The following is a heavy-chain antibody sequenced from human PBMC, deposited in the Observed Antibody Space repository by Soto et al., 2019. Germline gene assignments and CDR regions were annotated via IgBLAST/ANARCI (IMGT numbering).Heavy chain of an antibody. CDR3: ARGAGDFSGPDSFDI. CDR1: GDSIIRSF. V-gene: IGHV4-59*01. Sequence: QVQLQESGPRLVKSSETLSLVCSVSGDSIIRSFWGWIRQSPGKGLQYIGYISDSGVTDYDPSLKSRVTLSVDPSKFLFALMLTCVTAADTGVYYCARGAGDFSGPDSFDIWGEGTMVSVSS. CDR2: ISDSGVT. D-gene: IGHD3-10*01. J-gene: IGHJ3*02.